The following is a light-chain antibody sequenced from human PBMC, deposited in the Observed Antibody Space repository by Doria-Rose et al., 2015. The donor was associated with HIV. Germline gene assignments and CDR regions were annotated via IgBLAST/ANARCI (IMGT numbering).Light chain of an antibody. CDR1: QSLLYTSKHY. CDR3: QQHYDTPS. V-gene: IGKV4-1*01. Sequence: DIRLTQSPESLGMSLSERATLNCKSNQSLLYTSKHYLAWYQQKPGQPPKLLINCASTRQSAVPARFSGSGSGTDFTLAISSLEAEDVAVYYCQQHYDTPSFGPGTTVDIK. CDR2: CAS. J-gene: IGKJ3*01.